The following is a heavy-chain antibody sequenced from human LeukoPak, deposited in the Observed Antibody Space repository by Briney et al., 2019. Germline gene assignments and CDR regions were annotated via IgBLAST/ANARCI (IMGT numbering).Heavy chain of an antibody. V-gene: IGHV4-59*01. J-gene: IGHJ4*02. Sequence: SETLSLTCTVSGGSISSYYWSWIRQPPGKGLEWIGYIYYSGSTNYNPSLKSRVTISVDTSKNQFSLKLSSVTAADTAVYYCARASTFDYWGQGTLVTVSS. D-gene: IGHD2-2*01. CDR2: IYYSGST. CDR1: GGSISSYY. CDR3: ARASTFDY.